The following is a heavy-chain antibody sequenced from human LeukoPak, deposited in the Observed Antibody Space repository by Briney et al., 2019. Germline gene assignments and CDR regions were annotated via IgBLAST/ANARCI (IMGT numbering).Heavy chain of an antibody. V-gene: IGHV3-30*02. Sequence: GGSLRLSCAASGFTFSTYGMHWVRQAPGRGLEWVTFIRHDGSVKYYADSMRGRFTISRDNSKNTLYLQMNSLRAEDTAIYYCAKLGGIAVADTRPYDNWGQGTLVTVSS. J-gene: IGHJ4*02. D-gene: IGHD6-19*01. CDR3: AKLGGIAVADTRPYDN. CDR2: IRHDGSVK. CDR1: GFTFSTYG.